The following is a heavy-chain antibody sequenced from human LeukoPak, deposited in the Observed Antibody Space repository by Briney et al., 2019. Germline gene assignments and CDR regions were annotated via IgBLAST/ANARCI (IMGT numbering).Heavy chain of an antibody. CDR2: ISIDGGRT. V-gene: IGHV3-23*01. J-gene: IGHJ6*03. CDR1: GFTFSSYA. Sequence: GGSLRLSCAASGFTFSSYAMSWVRQAPGKGPEWVSTISIDGGRTYYADSVKGRFTVSRDTSKNTLYLQMNSLRAEDTAVYYCARRGIGSSRYQNMDVWGKGTTVTVSS. D-gene: IGHD6-25*01. CDR3: ARRGIGSSRYQNMDV.